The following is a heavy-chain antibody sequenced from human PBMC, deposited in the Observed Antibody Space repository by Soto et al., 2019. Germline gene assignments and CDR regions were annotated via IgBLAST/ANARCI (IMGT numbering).Heavy chain of an antibody. J-gene: IGHJ6*02. CDR1: GFTFSTYA. V-gene: IGHV3-23*01. Sequence: PGGSLRLSCAASGFTFSTYAMNWVRQAPGKGLEWVSAISGGGGTTYSADSVKGRVTISRDNSKNTLYLQMNSLRAEDTAVYYCAKVSLGALTFTDYYYYGLDVWGQGTTVT. CDR3: AKVSLGALTFTDYYYYGLDV. CDR2: ISGGGGTT. D-gene: IGHD1-26*01.